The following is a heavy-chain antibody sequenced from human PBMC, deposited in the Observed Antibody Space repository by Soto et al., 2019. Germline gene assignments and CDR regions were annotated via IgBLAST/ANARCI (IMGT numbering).Heavy chain of an antibody. CDR3: TTDRIAARLGLDAFDI. CDR1: GFTFSNAW. J-gene: IGHJ3*02. D-gene: IGHD6-6*01. Sequence: GGSLRLSCAASGFTFSNAWMSWVRQAPGKGLEWVGRIKSKTDGGTTDYAAPVKGRFTISRDDSKNTLYLQMNSLKTEDTAVYYCTTDRIAARLGLDAFDIWGQGTMVTVSS. V-gene: IGHV3-15*01. CDR2: IKSKTDGGTT.